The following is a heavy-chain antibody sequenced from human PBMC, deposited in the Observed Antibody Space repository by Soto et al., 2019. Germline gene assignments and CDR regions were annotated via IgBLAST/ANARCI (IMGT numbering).Heavy chain of an antibody. D-gene: IGHD2-2*01. J-gene: IGHJ4*02. CDR3: AHRRRYCSSTSCYSSIDY. CDR2: IYWDDDK. CDR1: GFSLSTSGVG. Sequence: QITLKESGPTLVKPTQTLTLTCTFSGFSLSTSGVGVGWIRQPPGKALEWLALIYWDDDKRYRPSLKSRLTITKDTSKNQVVLTMTNMDPVDTATYYCAHRRRYCSSTSCYSSIDYWGQGTLVTVSS. V-gene: IGHV2-5*02.